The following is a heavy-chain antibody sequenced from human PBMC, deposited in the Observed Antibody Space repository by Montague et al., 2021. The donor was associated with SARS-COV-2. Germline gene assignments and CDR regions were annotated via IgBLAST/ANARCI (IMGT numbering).Heavy chain of an antibody. CDR2: IYYSGST. CDR1: GDSISNYS. J-gene: IGHJ6*02. Sequence: SETLSLTCSVSGDSISNYSWSWIRQSPGKGLEWIGYIYYSGSTNYNPSLTSRVTISVDTSKNQVSLKLTSVTAADTAVYYCERHIRVTTVTSHMYHYAMDVWGQGTTVTVSS. V-gene: IGHV4-59*08. CDR3: ERHIRVTTVTSHMYHYAMDV. D-gene: IGHD4-11*01.